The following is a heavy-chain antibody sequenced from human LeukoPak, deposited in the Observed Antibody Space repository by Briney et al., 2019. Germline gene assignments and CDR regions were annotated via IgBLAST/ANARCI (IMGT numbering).Heavy chain of an antibody. J-gene: IGHJ4*02. CDR3: ARDRLPAKHYYDSSGSGFDY. D-gene: IGHD3-22*01. V-gene: IGHV1-18*01. CDR2: ISTYNGNT. CDR1: GYPFSSYG. Sequence: ASVKVSCKASGYPFSSYGISWVRQAPGQGLEWMGWISTYNGNTNYAQKVQGRVTMTTDTSTSTAYMELRSLRSDDTAVYCCARDRLPAKHYYDSSGSGFDYWGQGTLVTVSS.